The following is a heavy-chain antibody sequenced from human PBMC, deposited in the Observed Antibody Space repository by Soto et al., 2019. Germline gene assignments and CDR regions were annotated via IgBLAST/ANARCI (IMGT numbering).Heavy chain of an antibody. D-gene: IGHD3-22*01. Sequence: PGGSLRLSCAASGFTFSSYGMHWVRQAPGKGLEWVAVIWYDGSNKYYADSVKGRFTISRDNSKNTLYLQMNSLRAEDTAVYYCARDDSSGYPTWGGAFDIWGQGTMVTVSS. CDR1: GFTFSSYG. V-gene: IGHV3-33*01. CDR2: IWYDGSNK. CDR3: ARDDSSGYPTWGGAFDI. J-gene: IGHJ3*02.